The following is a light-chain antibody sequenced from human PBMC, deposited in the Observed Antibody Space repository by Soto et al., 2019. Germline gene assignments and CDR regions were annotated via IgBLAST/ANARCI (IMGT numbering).Light chain of an antibody. CDR1: QSVSSNY. Sequence: DIVLTQSPATLSLSPGEGATLSCRASQSVSSNYLAWYQQKPGQAPRLLIYGASSRATGIPARFSGSGSGTDFTLTISRLEPEDFAVYYCQQYGSSRWTFGQGTKVDIK. V-gene: IGKV3-20*01. J-gene: IGKJ1*01. CDR3: QQYGSSRWT. CDR2: GAS.